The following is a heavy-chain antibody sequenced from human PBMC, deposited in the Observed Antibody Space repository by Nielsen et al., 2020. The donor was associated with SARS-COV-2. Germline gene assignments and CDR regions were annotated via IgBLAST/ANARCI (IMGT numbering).Heavy chain of an antibody. Sequence: VRQMPGKGLEWMGIIYPGDSDTRYSPSFQGHVTISADKSISTAYLQWSSLKASDTAMYYCARHASGSDWFDPWGQGTLVTVSS. CDR2: IYPGDSDT. CDR3: ARHASGSDWFDP. D-gene: IGHD1-26*01. V-gene: IGHV5-51*01. J-gene: IGHJ5*02.